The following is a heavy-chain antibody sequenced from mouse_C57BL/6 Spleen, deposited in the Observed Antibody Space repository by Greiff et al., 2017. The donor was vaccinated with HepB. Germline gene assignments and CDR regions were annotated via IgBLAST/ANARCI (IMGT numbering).Heavy chain of an antibody. V-gene: IGHV5-17*01. Sequence: DVKLVESGGGLVKPGGSLKLSCAASGFTFSDYGMHWVRQAPEKGLEWVAYISSGSSTIYYADTVKGRFTISRDNAKNTLFLQMTSLRSEDTAMYYCARDTTVAATPWYFDVWGTGTTVTVSS. J-gene: IGHJ1*03. CDR2: ISSGSSTI. D-gene: IGHD1-1*01. CDR3: ARDTTVAATPWYFDV. CDR1: GFTFSDYG.